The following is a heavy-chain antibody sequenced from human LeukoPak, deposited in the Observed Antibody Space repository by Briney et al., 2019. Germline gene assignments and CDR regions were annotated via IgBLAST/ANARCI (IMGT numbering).Heavy chain of an antibody. Sequence: GGSLRLSCAASGFTFSSYGMHWVRQAPGKGLEWVAVISYDGSNKYYADSVKGRFTISRDNSKNTLYLQMNSLRAEDTAVYYCAKESPYCGGDCYSGGRTYYFDYWGQGTLVTVSS. CDR1: GFTFSSYG. CDR2: ISYDGSNK. V-gene: IGHV3-30*18. D-gene: IGHD2-21*02. J-gene: IGHJ4*02. CDR3: AKESPYCGGDCYSGGRTYYFDY.